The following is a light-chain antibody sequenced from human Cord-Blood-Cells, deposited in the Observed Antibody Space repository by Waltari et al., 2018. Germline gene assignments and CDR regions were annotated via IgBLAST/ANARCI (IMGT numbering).Light chain of an antibody. J-gene: IGLJ2*01. CDR2: DVS. V-gene: IGLV2-14*04. CDR3: SSYTSSSSVV. Sequence: GTSSDVGGYNYVSWYQQHPGKAPKLMIYDVSNRPSGVSNRFSGSKSGNTASLTISGLQAEDEADYYCSSYTSSSSVVFGGGTKLTVL. CDR1: SSDVGGYNY.